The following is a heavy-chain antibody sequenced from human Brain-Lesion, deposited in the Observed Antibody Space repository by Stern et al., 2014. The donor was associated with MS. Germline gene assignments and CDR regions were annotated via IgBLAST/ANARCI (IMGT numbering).Heavy chain of an antibody. J-gene: IGHJ6*02. D-gene: IGHD2-15*01. CDR2: IKQDGSER. CDR3: ARDCGSGSCYQTQYYYGVDV. CDR1: GFSLSSYW. V-gene: IGHV3-7*01. Sequence: EVQLEESGGGLVQPGGSLRLSCAGSGFSLSSYWMSWVRQAPGKGLELVATIKQDGSERYYVDSVKGRFAISRDNSKNSVFLQMNSLRVDDTSVYYCARDCGSGSCYQTQYYYGVDVWGQGTTVIVSS.